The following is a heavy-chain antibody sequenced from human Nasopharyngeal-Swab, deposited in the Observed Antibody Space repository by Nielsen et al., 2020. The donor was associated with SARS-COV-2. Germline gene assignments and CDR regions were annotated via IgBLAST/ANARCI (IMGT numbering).Heavy chain of an antibody. CDR2: IYYSGST. V-gene: IGHV4-31*02. Sequence: WIRQPPGKGLEWIGYIYYSGSTYYNPSLKSRVTISVDTSKNQFSLKLSSVTAADTAVYYYARGYYYGSGMSPSYYFDYWGQGTLVTVSS. D-gene: IGHD3-10*01. CDR3: ARGYYYGSGMSPSYYFDY. J-gene: IGHJ4*02.